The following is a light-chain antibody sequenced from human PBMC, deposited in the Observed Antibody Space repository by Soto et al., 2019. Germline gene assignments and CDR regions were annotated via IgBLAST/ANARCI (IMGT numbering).Light chain of an antibody. CDR3: QQRSNWPPGIT. J-gene: IGKJ5*01. Sequence: EIVLTQSPGTLSLSPGERATLSCRASQSVTSSYIAWYQQKPGQAPRLLMFGASGRATGIPDRFSGSGSGTDFTLTISRLEPEDFAVYYCQQRSNWPPGITFGQGTRLEIK. CDR1: QSVTSSY. CDR2: GAS. V-gene: IGKV3D-20*02.